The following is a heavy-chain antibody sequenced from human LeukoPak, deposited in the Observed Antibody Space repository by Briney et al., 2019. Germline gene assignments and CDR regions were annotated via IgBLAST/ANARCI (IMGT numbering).Heavy chain of an antibody. CDR3: ARARGRVLLWFGDFDP. J-gene: IGHJ5*02. CDR2: ISAYNGNT. Sequence: ASVKVSCKASGYTFTNYGISWVRQAPGQGLEWVGWISAYNGNTNYAQKLQGRVTMTTDTSTSTAYMELSSLRSDDTAVYYCARARGRVLLWFGDFDPWGQGTLVTVSS. CDR1: GYTFTNYG. V-gene: IGHV1-18*01. D-gene: IGHD3-10*01.